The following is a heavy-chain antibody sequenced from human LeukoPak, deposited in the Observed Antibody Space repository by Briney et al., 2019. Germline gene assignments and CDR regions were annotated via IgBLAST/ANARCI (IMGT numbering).Heavy chain of an antibody. CDR1: DFIFSTFG. J-gene: IGHJ4*02. Sequence: GRSLRLSCAASDFIFSTFGMHWARRAPGKGLEWVAVIWNDGSKKFYAESVKGRFTISRDNSQNKLYLQMNRLRAEDTAVYYCGRDSLGGDYWGQGTLVTVSS. V-gene: IGHV3-33*08. CDR2: IWNDGSKK. D-gene: IGHD3-16*01. CDR3: GRDSLGGDY.